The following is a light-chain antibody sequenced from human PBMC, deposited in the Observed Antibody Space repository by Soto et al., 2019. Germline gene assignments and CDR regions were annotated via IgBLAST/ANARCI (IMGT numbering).Light chain of an antibody. J-gene: IGLJ3*02. V-gene: IGLV2-14*01. CDR3: CSYTRSYTWV. CDR1: SSDVGDGDF. CDR2: KVS. Sequence: QSALTQPASVSGSPRQSITISCTGTSSDVGDGDFVSWYQQRPGNAPKLMIYKVSNRPSGVSNRFSGSQSGNTASLTISGLQAEDEADYYCCSYTRSYTWVFGGGTKLTVL.